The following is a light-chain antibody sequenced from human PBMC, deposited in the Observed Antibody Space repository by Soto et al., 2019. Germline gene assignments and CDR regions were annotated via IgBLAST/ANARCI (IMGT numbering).Light chain of an antibody. Sequence: EIALTQSPGTLSLSPRERATLSCRASQSVSSSYLAWYQQKPGQAPRLLIYGASSRATGIPDRFSGSGSGTDFTFTISRLEPEDFAVYYCQQYGSSPWTFGQGTKV. V-gene: IGKV3-20*01. CDR3: QQYGSSPWT. CDR2: GAS. CDR1: QSVSSSY. J-gene: IGKJ1*01.